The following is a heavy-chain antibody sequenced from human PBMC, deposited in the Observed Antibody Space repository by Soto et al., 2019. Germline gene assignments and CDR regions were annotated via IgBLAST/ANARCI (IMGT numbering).Heavy chain of an antibody. Sequence: GGSLRLSCAASGFTFTSYAMSWVRQAPGKGLEWVSGISATGGSTYYADSVKGRFTISRENPRNTLYLQMNSLRAEDTALYYCEKGGYCTSISCPRWFDPWGQGTLVTVSS. J-gene: IGHJ5*02. CDR1: GFTFTSYA. CDR2: ISATGGST. CDR3: EKGGYCTSISCPRWFDP. D-gene: IGHD2-2*01. V-gene: IGHV3-23*01.